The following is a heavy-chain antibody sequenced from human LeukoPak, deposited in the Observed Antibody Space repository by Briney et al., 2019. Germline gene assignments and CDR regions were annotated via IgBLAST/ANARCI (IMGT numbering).Heavy chain of an antibody. J-gene: IGHJ4*02. D-gene: IGHD2-2*01. CDR2: IKQDGSEK. V-gene: IGHV3-7*01. CDR3: ARIPPLQTREYQLLSAVSYYFDY. CDR1: GLNIRNYW. Sequence: PGGSLRLSCALSGLNIRNYWMHWVRQAPGKGLEWVANIKQDGSEKYYVDSVKGRFTISRDNAKNSLYLQMNSLRAEDTAVYYCARIPPLQTREYQLLSAVSYYFDYWGQGTLVTVSS.